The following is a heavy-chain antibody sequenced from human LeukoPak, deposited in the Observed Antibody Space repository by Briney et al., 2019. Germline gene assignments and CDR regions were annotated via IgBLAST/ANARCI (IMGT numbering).Heavy chain of an antibody. CDR3: ARGGVVVTSWIQLWFDY. D-gene: IGHD5-18*01. CDR1: GGSISSYY. CDR2: INHSGST. J-gene: IGHJ4*02. Sequence: PSETLSLTCTVSGGSISSYYWSWIRQPPGKGLEWIGEINHSGSTNYNPSLKSRVTISVDTSKNQFSLKLSSVTAADTAVYYCARGGVVVTSWIQLWFDYWGQGTLVTVSS. V-gene: IGHV4-34*01.